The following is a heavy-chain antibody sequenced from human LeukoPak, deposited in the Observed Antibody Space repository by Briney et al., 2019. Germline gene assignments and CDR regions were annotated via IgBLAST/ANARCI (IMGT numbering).Heavy chain of an antibody. V-gene: IGHV4-4*07. CDR1: GGSISSYY. D-gene: IGHD6-19*01. CDR3: ARDRGSAFDF. J-gene: IGHJ4*02. Sequence: SETLSLTCTVSGGSISSYYWSWIRQPAGKGLEWIGRIYTSGSTNYNPSLKSRVTMSMDTSKNQISLRLTSVTAADAAVYFCARDRGSAFDFWGQGILVTVSS. CDR2: IYTSGST.